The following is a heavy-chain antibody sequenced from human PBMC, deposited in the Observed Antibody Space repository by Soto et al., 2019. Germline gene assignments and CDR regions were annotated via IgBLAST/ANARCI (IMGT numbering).Heavy chain of an antibody. CDR1: GGSISSGGYY. J-gene: IGHJ4*02. V-gene: IGHV4-31*03. Sequence: QVQLQEPGPGLVKPSQTLSLTCTVSGGSISSGGYYWSWIRQHPGQGLEWIGYIYYSGSTYYNPSLKSRVTISVDTSKNQFSLKLSSVTAADTAGYYCSIVVVVAANLDYWGQGTLVTVSS. D-gene: IGHD2-15*01. CDR2: IYYSGST. CDR3: SIVVVVAANLDY.